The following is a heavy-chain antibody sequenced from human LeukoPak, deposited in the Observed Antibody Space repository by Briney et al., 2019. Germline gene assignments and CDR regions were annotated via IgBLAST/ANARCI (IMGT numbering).Heavy chain of an antibody. CDR3: ARARRGGNYFDY. V-gene: IGHV1-18*01. Sequence: ASVKVSCKASGYTFTSYGISWVRQAPGQGLEWMGWISAYNGNTNYAQKFQGRVTMTRDTSISTAYMELSRLRSDDTAVYYCARARRGGNYFDYWGQGTLVTVSS. J-gene: IGHJ4*02. CDR2: ISAYNGNT. CDR1: GYTFTSYG.